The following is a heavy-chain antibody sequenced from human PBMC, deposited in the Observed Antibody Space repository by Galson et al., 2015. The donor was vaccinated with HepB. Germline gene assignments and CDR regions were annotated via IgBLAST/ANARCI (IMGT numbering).Heavy chain of an antibody. J-gene: IGHJ2*01. CDR3: ARVRGNSNYDRHWYFDL. V-gene: IGHV3-30*03. CDR2: ISYDGSNK. CDR1: GFTFSSYG. Sequence: SLRLSCAASGFTFSSYGMHWVRQAPGKGLEWVAVISYDGSNKYYADSVKGRFTISRDNSKNMLYLQMNSLRAEDTAVYYCARVRGNSNYDRHWYFDLWGRGTLVTVSS. D-gene: IGHD4-11*01.